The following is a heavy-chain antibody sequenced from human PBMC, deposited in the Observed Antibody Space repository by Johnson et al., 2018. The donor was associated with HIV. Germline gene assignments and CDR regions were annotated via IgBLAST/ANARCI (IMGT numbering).Heavy chain of an antibody. CDR3: AKDQWSSSWTNDAFDI. J-gene: IGHJ3*02. CDR1: GFTFDDHG. CDR2: INWNGTNT. D-gene: IGHD6-13*01. V-gene: IGHV3-20*04. Sequence: VQLVESGGGVVRPGGSLRLSCAASGFTFDDHGMSWVRQAPGKGLEWVSGINWNGTNTGYAASVKGRFTISRDNYKNTLYLQMNSLRAEDTAVYYCAKDQWSSSWTNDAFDIWGQGTMVAVSS.